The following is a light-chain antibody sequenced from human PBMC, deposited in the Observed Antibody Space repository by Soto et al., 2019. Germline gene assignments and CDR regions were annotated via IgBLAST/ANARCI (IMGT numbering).Light chain of an antibody. V-gene: IGKV3D-15*01. CDR1: QSVSSN. CDR3: QQYNNWPFS. J-gene: IGKJ5*01. Sequence: EIVMTQSPATLSVSPGERATFSCRASQSVSSNYLALYQQKPGQAPRLLIYGAFKRATGVPARFSGSGSGTDFTLTISGLQSEDSAVYFCQQYNNWPFSFGQGTRLEI. CDR2: GAF.